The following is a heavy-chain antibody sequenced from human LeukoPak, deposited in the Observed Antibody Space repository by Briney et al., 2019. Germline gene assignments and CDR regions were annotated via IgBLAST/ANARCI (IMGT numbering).Heavy chain of an antibody. CDR3: TRENNWFDA. CDR2: VYPNSGDT. J-gene: IGHJ5*02. V-gene: IGHV1-2*02. Sequence: ASVRVPCKASGYTFTGYYLHWVRQAPGHGLEWMGWVYPNSGDTNYAQKFQGRVIMTGDTSISTAYMELSRLTSDDTAVYYCTRENNWFDAWGQGTLVTVSS. CDR1: GYTFTGYY.